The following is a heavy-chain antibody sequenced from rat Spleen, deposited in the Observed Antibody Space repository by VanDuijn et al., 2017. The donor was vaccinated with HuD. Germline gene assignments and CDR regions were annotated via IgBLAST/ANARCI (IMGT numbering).Heavy chain of an antibody. CDR2: IIYDGTRT. CDR3: TRGASPDYFDY. V-gene: IGHV5S10*01. D-gene: IGHD1-11*01. Sequence: EVQLVESGGGLVQPGGSLKLSCAASGFSFSDYNMAWVRQAPKKGLEWVATIIYDGTRTFYRDSVKGRFTISRDNAKTTLYLQMNSLRSEDTATYYCTRGASPDYFDYWGQGVMVTVSS. J-gene: IGHJ2*01. CDR1: GFSFSDYN.